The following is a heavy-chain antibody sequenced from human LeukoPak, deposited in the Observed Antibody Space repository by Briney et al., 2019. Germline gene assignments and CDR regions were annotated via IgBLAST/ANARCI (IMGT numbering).Heavy chain of an antibody. D-gene: IGHD2-21*02. CDR1: GGSFSGYY. Sequence: SETLSLTCAVYGGSFSGYYWSWIRQPPGKGLEWIGEINHSGSTNYNPSLKSRVTISVDKSKNQFSLELNSVTAADTAVYYCARGGDWLFDYWGQGILVTVSS. CDR3: ARGGDWLFDY. CDR2: INHSGST. J-gene: IGHJ4*02. V-gene: IGHV4-34*01.